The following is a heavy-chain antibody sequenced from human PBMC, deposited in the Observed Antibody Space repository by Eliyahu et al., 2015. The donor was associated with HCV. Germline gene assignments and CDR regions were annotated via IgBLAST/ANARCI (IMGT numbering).Heavy chain of an antibody. CDR1: GFAFSTYD. J-gene: IGHJ4*02. V-gene: IGHV3-23*01. CDR2: FCGRSGTT. CDR3: AKGGHFDH. Sequence: EVQVLESGGDLVQPGGSLRLSCVASGFAFSTYDMSWARQAPGKGLGWGSLFCGRSGTTHYADSVKGRFTISRDNSKNTLYLQMNTLRDEDTAIYYCAKGGHFDHWGQGTVVTVSS.